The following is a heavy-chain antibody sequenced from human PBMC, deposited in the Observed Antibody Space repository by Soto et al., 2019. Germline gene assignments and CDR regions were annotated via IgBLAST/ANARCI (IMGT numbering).Heavy chain of an antibody. CDR3: IVWFGESTLDY. CDR1: GFTFSNAW. Sequence: EVQLVESGGGLVKPGGSLRLSCAASGFTFSNAWMNWVRQAPGKGLEWGGRIKSKTDGGTTDYAAPVKGRFTISRDDSNNTLYLQMNSLKTEDPAVYYFIVWFGESTLDYWGQGTLVTVSS. J-gene: IGHJ4*02. D-gene: IGHD3-10*01. V-gene: IGHV3-15*07. CDR2: IKSKTDGGTT.